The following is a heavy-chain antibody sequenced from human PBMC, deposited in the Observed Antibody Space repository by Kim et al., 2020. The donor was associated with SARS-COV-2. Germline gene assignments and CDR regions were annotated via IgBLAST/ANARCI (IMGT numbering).Heavy chain of an antibody. J-gene: IGHJ4*02. CDR3: ARHPYGSGGGGY. V-gene: IGHV4-39*01. Sequence: YSNPSLKSRVTLSVDTSKNQFSLKLSSVTAADTAVYYCARHPYGSGGGGYWGQGSLVTVSS. D-gene: IGHD3-10*01.